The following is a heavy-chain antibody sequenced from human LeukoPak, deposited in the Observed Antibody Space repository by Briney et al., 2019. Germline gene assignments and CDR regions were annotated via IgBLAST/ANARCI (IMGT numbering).Heavy chain of an antibody. J-gene: IGHJ3*02. Sequence: SETLSLTCTVSGYSISSGYYWGWIRQPPGKGLEWIGSIYHSGSTYYNPSLKSRVTISVDTSKNQFSLKLSSVTAADTAVYYCASVQWLSAFDIWGQGTMVTVSS. CDR3: ASVQWLSAFDI. CDR1: GYSISSGYY. V-gene: IGHV4-38-2*02. CDR2: IYHSGST. D-gene: IGHD6-19*01.